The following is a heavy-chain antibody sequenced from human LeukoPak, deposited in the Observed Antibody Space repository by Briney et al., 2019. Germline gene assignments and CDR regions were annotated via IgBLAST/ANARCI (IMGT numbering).Heavy chain of an antibody. CDR2: IYTSGSS. Sequence: SETLSLTCTVSGGSISSYYWSWIRQPAGRGLEWIGRIYTSGSSNSNPSLKSRVTISVDTSKNQFSLKLSSVTAADTAVYYCARYQSGHHLDNFDYWGQGTLVTVSS. CDR3: ARYQSGHHLDNFDY. CDR1: GGSISSYY. V-gene: IGHV4-4*07. J-gene: IGHJ4*02. D-gene: IGHD1-1*01.